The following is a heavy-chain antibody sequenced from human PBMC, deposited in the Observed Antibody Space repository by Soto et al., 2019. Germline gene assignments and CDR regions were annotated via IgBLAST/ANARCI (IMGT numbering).Heavy chain of an antibody. CDR1: GFTFSSYA. D-gene: IGHD6-13*01. V-gene: IGHV3-23*01. CDR3: AKDSYSSSWYDYYYGMDV. J-gene: IGHJ6*02. Sequence: EVQLLESGGGLVQPGGSLRLSCAASGFTFSSYAMSWVRQAPGKGLEWVSAISGSGGSTYYADSVKGRFTISRDNSKNTLYMQMNSLRAEDTAVYYCAKDSYSSSWYDYYYGMDVWCQGTTVTVSS. CDR2: ISGSGGST.